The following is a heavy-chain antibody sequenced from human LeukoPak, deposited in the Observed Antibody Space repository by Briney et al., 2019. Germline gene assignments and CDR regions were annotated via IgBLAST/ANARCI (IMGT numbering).Heavy chain of an antibody. CDR3: ARDHSGDCTNGVCYSL. Sequence: ASVKVSCKASGHTFTSYGISWVRQAPGQGLEWMGWISAYNGNTNYAQKLQGRVTMTTDTSTSTAYMELRSLRSDDTAVYYCARDHSGDCTNGVCYSLWGQGTLVTVSS. D-gene: IGHD2-8*01. V-gene: IGHV1-18*01. CDR1: GHTFTSYG. CDR2: ISAYNGNT. J-gene: IGHJ4*02.